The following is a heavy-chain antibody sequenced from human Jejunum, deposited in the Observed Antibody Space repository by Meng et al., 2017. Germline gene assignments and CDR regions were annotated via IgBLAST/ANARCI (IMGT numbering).Heavy chain of an antibody. CDR3: ARDTAGFGP. J-gene: IGHJ5*02. V-gene: IGHV4-39*07. CDR1: GGSISTAGYY. CDR2: IFYSGTT. D-gene: IGHD6-13*01. Sequence: QLQLRESGPGRVKPSETLSLPCAVSGGSISTAGYYWGWIRQSPGKGLEWIGSIFYSGTTYYNPSLKSRVTISIDTSKNQFSLKMNSVTAADTAVYYCARDTAGFGPWGQGTLVTVSS.